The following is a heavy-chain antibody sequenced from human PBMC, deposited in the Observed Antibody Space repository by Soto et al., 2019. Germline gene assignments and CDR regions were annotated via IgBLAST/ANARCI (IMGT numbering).Heavy chain of an antibody. Sequence: GGSLRLSYAASGFTFSSYAMHWVRQAPGKGLEWVAVISYDGSNKYYADSVKGRFTISRDNSKNTLYLQMNSLRAEDTAVYYCARAPGDYWEYYFDYWGQGTLVTVSS. V-gene: IGHV3-30-3*01. J-gene: IGHJ4*02. CDR2: ISYDGSNK. CDR1: GFTFSSYA. CDR3: ARAPGDYWEYYFDY. D-gene: IGHD4-17*01.